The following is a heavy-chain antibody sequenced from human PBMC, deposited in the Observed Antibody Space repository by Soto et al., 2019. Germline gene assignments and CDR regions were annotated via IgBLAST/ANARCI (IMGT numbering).Heavy chain of an antibody. CDR2: IYDSGNT. CDR3: ARGRDSSGYYYFDY. J-gene: IGHJ4*02. V-gene: IGHV4-31*11. Sequence: SEALSLTCAVSGCSISSGGYYWSWIRQHPGKGLEWIGYIYDSGNTYYNPSLKSRVTISVDTSKKQLSLKLSSVTAADTAVYYCARGRDSSGYYYFDYWGQGTLVTVSP. CDR1: GCSISSGGYY. D-gene: IGHD3-22*01.